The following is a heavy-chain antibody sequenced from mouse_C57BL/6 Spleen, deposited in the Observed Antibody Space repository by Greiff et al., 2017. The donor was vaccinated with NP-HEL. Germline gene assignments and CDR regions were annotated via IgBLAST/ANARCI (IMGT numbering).Heavy chain of an antibody. Sequence: EVQLQQSGPGMVKPSQSLSLTCTVTGYSITSGYDWHWIRHFPGNKLEWMGYISYSGSTNYNPSLKSRISITHDTSKNHFFLKFNSVTTSDTATYYCARGNWDRYYAMDYWGQGTSVTVSS. D-gene: IGHD4-1*01. CDR3: ARGNWDRYYAMDY. CDR1: GYSITSGYD. J-gene: IGHJ4*01. V-gene: IGHV3-1*01. CDR2: ISYSGST.